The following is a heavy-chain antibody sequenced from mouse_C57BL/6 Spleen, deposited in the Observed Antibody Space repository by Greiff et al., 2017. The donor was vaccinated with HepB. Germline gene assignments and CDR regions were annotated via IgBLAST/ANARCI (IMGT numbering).Heavy chain of an antibody. V-gene: IGHV1-43*01. D-gene: IGHD1-1*01. CDR3: ARDYGSSYGGYFDV. J-gene: IGHJ1*03. CDR2: INPSTGGT. Sequence: VQLQQSGPELVKPGASVKISCKASGYSFTGYYMHWVKQSSEKSLEWIGEINPSTGGTSYNQKFKGKATLTVDKSSSTAYMQLKSLTSEDSAVYYCARDYGSSYGGYFDVWGTGTTVTVSS. CDR1: GYSFTGYY.